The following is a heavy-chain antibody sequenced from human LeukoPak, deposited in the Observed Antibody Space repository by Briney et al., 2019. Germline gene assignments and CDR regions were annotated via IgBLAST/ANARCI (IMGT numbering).Heavy chain of an antibody. Sequence: GRSLRLSCAASGFTFSSYAMHWVRQAPGKGLEWVAVISYDGSNKYYAGSVKGRFTISRDNSKNTLYLQMNSLRAEDTAVYYCARDSVVVSSSSIGYGMDVWGQGTTVTVSS. CDR3: ARDSVVVSSSSIGYGMDV. D-gene: IGHD6-6*01. V-gene: IGHV3-30-3*01. CDR1: GFTFSSYA. J-gene: IGHJ6*02. CDR2: ISYDGSNK.